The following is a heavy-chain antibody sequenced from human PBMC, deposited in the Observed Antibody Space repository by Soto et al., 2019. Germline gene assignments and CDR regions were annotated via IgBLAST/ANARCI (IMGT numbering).Heavy chain of an antibody. V-gene: IGHV5-51*01. Sequence: PGESLKISFQVSGYSFTFYWIGWVRQLPGKGLEWMGIIYSGDTDTRYSPSFQGQVTISADKSISTAYLQWSSLKASDTAMYYCARGLGSGTYPARRYDYWGQGTLVTVSS. CDR2: IYSGDTDT. CDR3: ARGLGSGTYPARRYDY. CDR1: GYSFTFYW. D-gene: IGHD1-26*01. J-gene: IGHJ4*02.